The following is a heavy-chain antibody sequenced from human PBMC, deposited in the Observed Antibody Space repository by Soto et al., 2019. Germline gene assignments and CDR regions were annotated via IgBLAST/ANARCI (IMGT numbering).Heavy chain of an antibody. V-gene: IGHV4-34*01. CDR1: GGSFSDYY. CDR3: ARVTGRYYYGMDV. Sequence: PSETLSLTYAVYGGSFSDYYCPWIRQPPGTGLEWIGKINHSVSTTYTPSLKSRVTISVDTSKNQFSLKLTSVTAADTAVYYCARVTGRYYYGMDVWGQGTTVTVSS. CDR2: INHSVST. J-gene: IGHJ6*02.